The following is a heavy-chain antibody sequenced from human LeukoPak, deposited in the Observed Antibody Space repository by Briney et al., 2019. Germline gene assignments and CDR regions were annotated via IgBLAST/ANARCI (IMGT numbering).Heavy chain of an antibody. Sequence: AGGSLRLSCAASGFTFDDYAMHWVRQAPGKGLEWVSGISWNSGSIGYADSVKGRFTISRDNAKNSLYLQVNSLRAEDTALYYCAKEWDYWGQGTLVTVSS. CDR2: ISWNSGSI. CDR1: GFTFDDYA. V-gene: IGHV3-9*01. CDR3: AKEWDY. J-gene: IGHJ4*02.